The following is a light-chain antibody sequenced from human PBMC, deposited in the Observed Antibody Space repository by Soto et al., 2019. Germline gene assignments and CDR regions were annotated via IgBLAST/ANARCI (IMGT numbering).Light chain of an antibody. V-gene: IGLV2-14*01. Sequence: LTQPASVSGSPGQSITISCTGTSSDVGDYNYVSWYQQHPGKAPKLMIYDVSNRPSGVSNRFSGSKSGNTASLTISGLQAEDEADYYCSSYTSSNTCVFGTGTKVTVL. CDR1: SSDVGDYNY. CDR2: DVS. CDR3: SSYTSSNTCV. J-gene: IGLJ1*01.